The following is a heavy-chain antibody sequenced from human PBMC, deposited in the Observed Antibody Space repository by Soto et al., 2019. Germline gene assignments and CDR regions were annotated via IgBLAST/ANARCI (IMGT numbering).Heavy chain of an antibody. J-gene: IGHJ5*02. D-gene: IGHD6-19*01. CDR2: ISGYNGNT. CDR1: GYTFTSYG. Sequence: GASVKVSCKASGYTFTSYGITWVRQAPGQGLEWMAWISGYNGNTIYAQKLQGRVTMTTDTSTSTAYMELRSLRSDDTAVYYCARAQAVAGTGWFDPWGQGTLVTVSS. V-gene: IGHV1-18*01. CDR3: ARAQAVAGTGWFDP.